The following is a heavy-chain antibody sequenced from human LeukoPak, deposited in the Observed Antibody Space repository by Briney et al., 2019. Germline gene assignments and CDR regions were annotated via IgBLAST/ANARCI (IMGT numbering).Heavy chain of an antibody. J-gene: IGHJ4*02. D-gene: IGHD3-22*01. Sequence: SETLSLTCTVSGGSISSHVWGWIRQPPGKGLEWIGYIYDSGRATYNPSLKSRVTISVDTSKDQVSLKVTSVTAADTAVYYCARGRRGRYYDISRYNYFDYWGQGTLVSVSS. CDR2: IYDSGRA. CDR1: GGSISSHV. V-gene: IGHV4-59*11. CDR3: ARGRRGRYYDISRYNYFDY.